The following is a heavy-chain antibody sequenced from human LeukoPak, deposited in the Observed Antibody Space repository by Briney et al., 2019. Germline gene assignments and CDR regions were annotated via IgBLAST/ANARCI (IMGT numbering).Heavy chain of an antibody. V-gene: IGHV4-59*01. D-gene: IGHD5-24*01. J-gene: IGHJ6*02. CDR3: ARGEFEMATMGHYYYGMDV. Sequence: SETLSLTCTVSGGSISSYYWSWIRQPPGKGLEWIGYIYYSGSTNYNPSLKSRVTTSVDTSKNQFSLKLSSVTAADTAVYYCARGEFEMATMGHYYYGMDVWGQGTTVTVSS. CDR2: IYYSGST. CDR1: GGSISSYY.